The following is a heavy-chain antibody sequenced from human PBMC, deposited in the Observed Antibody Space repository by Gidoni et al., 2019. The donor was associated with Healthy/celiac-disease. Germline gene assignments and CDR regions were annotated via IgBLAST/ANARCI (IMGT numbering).Heavy chain of an antibody. D-gene: IGHD3-22*01. J-gene: IGHJ4*02. CDR1: GGSFKSYY. Sequence: VHLQQRCAGRLKPSETLSLTCAVYGGSFKSYYLSGVRQPPGKGLEWIGAISHRGRTYYNPFLKSPVTISVDTSTNQFSLNLTSVTSADTAIYYCASTPDNSGYALLDNWGQGTLVTVSS. CDR3: ASTPDNSGYALLDN. CDR2: ISHRGRT. V-gene: IGHV4-34*01.